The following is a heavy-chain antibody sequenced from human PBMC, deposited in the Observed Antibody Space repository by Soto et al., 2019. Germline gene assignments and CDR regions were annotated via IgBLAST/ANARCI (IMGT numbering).Heavy chain of an antibody. CDR1: SGSISSSNW. V-gene: IGHV4-4*02. CDR3: ARLPIFGVAGFDP. CDR2: IYHSGST. D-gene: IGHD3-3*01. J-gene: IGHJ5*02. Sequence: PSETLSLTCAVSSGSISSSNWWSWVRQPPGKGLEWIGEIYHSGSTNYNPSLKSRVTISVDKSKNQFSLKLSSVTAADTAVYYCARLPIFGVAGFDPWGQGTLVTVSS.